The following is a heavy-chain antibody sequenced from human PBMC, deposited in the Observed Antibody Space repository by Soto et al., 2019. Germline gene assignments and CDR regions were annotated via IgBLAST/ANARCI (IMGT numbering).Heavy chain of an antibody. CDR1: GGTFSSYA. CDR3: ARDLGGGRGYCSGGSCYAFDY. Sequence: QVQLVQSGAEVKKPGSSVKVSCKASGGTFSSYAISWVRQAPGQGLEWVGGIIPIFGTANYAQKFQGRVTITADESTSTAYMELSSLRSEDTAVYYCARDLGGGRGYCSGGSCYAFDYWGQGTLVTVSS. D-gene: IGHD2-15*01. J-gene: IGHJ4*02. V-gene: IGHV1-69*01. CDR2: IIPIFGTA.